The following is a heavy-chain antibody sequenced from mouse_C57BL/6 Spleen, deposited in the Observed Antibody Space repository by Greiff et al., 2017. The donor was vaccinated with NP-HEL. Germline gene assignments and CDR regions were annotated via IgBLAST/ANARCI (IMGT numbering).Heavy chain of an antibody. J-gene: IGHJ2*01. CDR2: IYPGSGNT. CDR3: ARLGHYYGSSYPDY. Sequence: QVQLKESGAELVRPGASVKLSCKASGYTFTDYYINWVKQRPGQGLEWIARIYPGSGNTYYNEKFKGKATLTAEKSSSTAYMQLSSLTSEDSAVYFCARLGHYYGSSYPDYWGQGTTLTVSS. V-gene: IGHV1-76*01. D-gene: IGHD1-1*01. CDR1: GYTFTDYY.